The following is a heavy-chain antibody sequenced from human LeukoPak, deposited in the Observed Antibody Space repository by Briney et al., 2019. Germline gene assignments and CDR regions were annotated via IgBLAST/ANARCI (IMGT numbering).Heavy chain of an antibody. V-gene: IGHV3-73*01. Sequence: GGSLRLSCAASGFTFSGSAMHWVRQASGKGLEWVGRIRSKANSYATAYAASVKGRFTISKDNAKNALYLQMNSLRAEDTAVYYCARDPKWLDYWGQGTPVTVSS. CDR3: ARDPKWLDY. CDR2: IRSKANSYAT. D-gene: IGHD5-12*01. CDR1: GFTFSGSA. J-gene: IGHJ4*02.